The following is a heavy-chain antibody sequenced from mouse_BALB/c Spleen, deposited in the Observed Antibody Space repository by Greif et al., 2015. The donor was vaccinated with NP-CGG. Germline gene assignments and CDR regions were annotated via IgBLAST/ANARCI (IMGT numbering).Heavy chain of an antibody. J-gene: IGHJ4*01. Sequence: VHLVESGPGLVAPSQSLSITCTVSGFSLTSYGVHWVRQPPGKGLEWLGVIWAGGSTNYNSALMSRLSISKDNSKRQVFLKMNSLQTEVTAMYYGARDVYYAMDYWGQGTSLTVSS. CDR3: ARDVYYAMDY. V-gene: IGHV2-9*02. CDR1: GFSLTSYG. CDR2: IWAGGST.